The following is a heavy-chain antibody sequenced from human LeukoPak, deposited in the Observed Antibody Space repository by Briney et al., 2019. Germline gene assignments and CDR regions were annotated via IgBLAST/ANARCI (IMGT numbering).Heavy chain of an antibody. J-gene: IGHJ6*02. CDR3: ARVVVTLRWMGMDV. Sequence: GGSLRLSCAASGFTVSSNYMSWVRQAPGKGLEWVSVIYSGGSTYYADSVEGRFTISRHNSKNTLYLQMNSLRAEDTAVYYCARVVVTLRWMGMDVWGQGTTVTVSS. D-gene: IGHD4-23*01. V-gene: IGHV3-53*04. CDR2: IYSGGST. CDR1: GFTVSSNY.